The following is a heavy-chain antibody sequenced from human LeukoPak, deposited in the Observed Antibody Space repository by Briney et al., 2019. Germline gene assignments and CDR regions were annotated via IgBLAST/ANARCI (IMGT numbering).Heavy chain of an antibody. V-gene: IGHV1-46*01. D-gene: IGHD1-26*01. CDR2: INPSGGST. Sequence: GPVKVSCKASGYTFTSYYMHWVRQAPGQGLEWMGIINPSGGSTSYAQKFQGRVTMTRDMSTSTVYMELSSLRSEDTAVYYCARDSDYSGSYPHFDYWGQGTLVTVSS. CDR1: GYTFTSYY. CDR3: ARDSDYSGSYPHFDY. J-gene: IGHJ4*02.